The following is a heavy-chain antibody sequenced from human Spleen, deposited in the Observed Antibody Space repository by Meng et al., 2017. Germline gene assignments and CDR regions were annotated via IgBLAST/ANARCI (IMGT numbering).Heavy chain of an antibody. Sequence: VQLQESGPGLVKTSQTLSLKCNVSGDSISNTESYWGWIRQPPGKGLEWIGYKHYSGTTYYNPSLQSRVSMSVDTSKNQFSLTLSSVTAADTAVYWCARYLYGGSRYTNLFDAWGQGTLVTVSS. J-gene: IGHJ5*01. CDR1: GDSISNTESY. CDR3: ARYLYGGSRYTNLFDA. CDR2: KHYSGTT. V-gene: IGHV4-30-4*01. D-gene: IGHD2-15*01.